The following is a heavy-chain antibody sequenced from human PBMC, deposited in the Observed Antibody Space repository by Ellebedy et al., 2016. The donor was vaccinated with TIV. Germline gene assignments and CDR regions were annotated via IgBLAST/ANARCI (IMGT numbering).Heavy chain of an antibody. V-gene: IGHV3-23*01. CDR1: GFTFRAYA. Sequence: GGSLRLXXATSGFTFRAYAMSWVRQAPGKGPEWVSAISAPGGGTYYADSVKGRFTISRDNSKNTLFLQMNSLRAEDTAIYYCAKIAVWGTYWGQGTLVAVSS. J-gene: IGHJ4*02. CDR2: ISAPGGGT. CDR3: AKIAVWGTY. D-gene: IGHD3-16*01.